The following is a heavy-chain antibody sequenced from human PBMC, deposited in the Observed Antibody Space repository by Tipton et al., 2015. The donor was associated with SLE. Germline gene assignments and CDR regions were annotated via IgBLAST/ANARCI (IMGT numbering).Heavy chain of an antibody. D-gene: IGHD3-22*01. CDR3: ARVKVGGNWFDP. J-gene: IGHJ5*02. Sequence: GSLRLSCAAPGFTFSSYWMSWVRQAPGKGLEWVANIKQDGSEKYYVDSVKGRFTISRDNAKNSLYLQMNSLRAEDTAVYYCARVKVGGNWFDPWGQGTLVTVSS. V-gene: IGHV3-7*01. CDR1: GFTFSSYW. CDR2: IKQDGSEK.